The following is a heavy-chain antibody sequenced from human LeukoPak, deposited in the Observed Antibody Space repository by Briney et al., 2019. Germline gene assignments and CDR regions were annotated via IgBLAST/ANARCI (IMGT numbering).Heavy chain of an antibody. Sequence: ASVKVSCKASGYTFTTYGISWVRQAPGQGLEWMGIINPSGDSTTYAQKFQGRVTVTRDTSTSTVYMELSSLRSEDTAVYYCARFGYSYGADYWGQGTLVTVSS. CDR3: ARFGYSYGADY. CDR2: INPSGDST. J-gene: IGHJ4*02. V-gene: IGHV1-46*01. CDR1: GYTFTTYG. D-gene: IGHD5-18*01.